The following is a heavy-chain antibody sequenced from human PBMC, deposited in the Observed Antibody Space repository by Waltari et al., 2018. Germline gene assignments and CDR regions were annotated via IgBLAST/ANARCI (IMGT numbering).Heavy chain of an antibody. CDR1: GFSFSSFA. V-gene: IGHV3-23*01. CDR3: AKDSVGYYFDY. J-gene: IGHJ4*02. CDR2: ISVRGDST. Sequence: EVQLLESGGGLVQPGGSLRLSCAASGFSFSSFAMTWVRQVPGKGLEWVSTISVRGDSTYFADSVKGRFSISRDNSKNTLYLQMNTLRAEDTAIYYCAKDSVGYYFDYWGQGTLVT. D-gene: IGHD3-10*01.